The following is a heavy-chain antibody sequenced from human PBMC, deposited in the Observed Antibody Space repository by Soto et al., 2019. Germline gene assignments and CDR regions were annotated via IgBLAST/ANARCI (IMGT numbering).Heavy chain of an antibody. CDR1: GFTFRRVS. J-gene: IGHJ4*02. V-gene: IGHV3-21*01. CDR3: ARVAY. Sequence: AGSMRIYCEASGFTFRRVSMNWVRQVPGKGLEWVASISSASSETWYAASVKGRFIISRDNAQNSLFLQMNTLRPEDSAIYYCARVAYWGPGTHLTVYS. CDR2: ISSASSET.